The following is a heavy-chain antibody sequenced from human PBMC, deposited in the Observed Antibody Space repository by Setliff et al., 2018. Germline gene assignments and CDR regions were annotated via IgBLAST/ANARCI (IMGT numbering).Heavy chain of an antibody. CDR1: GYTLTELS. D-gene: IGHD5-18*01. J-gene: IGHJ4*02. V-gene: IGHV1-24*01. CDR3: YITYSYGQYYFDY. Sequence: ASVKVSCKVSGYTLTELSMHWVRQAPGKGLEWMGGFDPEDGETIYAQKFQGRVTMTEDTSTDTAYMELSSLRSEDTAVYYCYITYSYGQYYFDYWGQGTLVTVSS. CDR2: FDPEDGET.